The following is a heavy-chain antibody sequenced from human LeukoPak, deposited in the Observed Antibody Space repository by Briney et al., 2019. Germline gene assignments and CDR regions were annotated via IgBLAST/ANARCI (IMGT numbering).Heavy chain of an antibody. D-gene: IGHD1-1*01. CDR2: VSYDGSYK. CDR3: ARAPGYGAAYYFDY. V-gene: IGHV3-30*04. J-gene: IGHJ4*02. CDR1: GFTLSKFA. Sequence: PGGSLRLSCAAAGFTLSKFAMHWVRQAPGKGLEWVAAVSYDGSYKYYADSVKGRFTISRDNSKNTLYLQMSSLRAEDTAVYYCARAPGYGAAYYFDYWGQGTLVTVSS.